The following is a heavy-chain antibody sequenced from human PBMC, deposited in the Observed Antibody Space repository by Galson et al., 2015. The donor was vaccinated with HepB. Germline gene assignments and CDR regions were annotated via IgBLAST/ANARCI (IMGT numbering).Heavy chain of an antibody. J-gene: IGHJ4*02. Sequence: TLSLTCTVSGGSISSSSYYWGWIRQPPGKGLEWIGSIYYSGSTYYNPSLKSRVTISVDTSKNQFSLKLSSVTAADTAVYYCARTGYSSSWYAGGSDYYFDYWGQGTLVTVSS. CDR3: ARTGYSSSWYAGGSDYYFDY. V-gene: IGHV4-39*01. CDR1: GGSISSSSYY. D-gene: IGHD6-13*01. CDR2: IYYSGST.